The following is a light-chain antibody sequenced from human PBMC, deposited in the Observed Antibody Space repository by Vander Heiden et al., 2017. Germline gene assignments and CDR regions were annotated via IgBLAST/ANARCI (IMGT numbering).Light chain of an antibody. CDR1: PGAVTSDYY. CDR2: DTS. Sequence: VVTQAPSLTMSPGGTVTLTCASSPGAVTSDYYADWFQQKACQAPRTLIFDTSNKNSWTPARFSGSRLGGKAGLTLSGAQSDDEAEYYCLLSYPGSRPGVFGGGTKL. J-gene: IGLJ2*01. CDR3: LLSYPGSRPGV. V-gene: IGLV7-46*01.